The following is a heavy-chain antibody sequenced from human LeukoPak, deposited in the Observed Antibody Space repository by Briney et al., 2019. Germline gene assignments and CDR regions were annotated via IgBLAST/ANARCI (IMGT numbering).Heavy chain of an antibody. D-gene: IGHD5-24*01. J-gene: IGHJ4*02. CDR3: ARRGDGYNGKYYFDY. CDR1: GYSFTSDA. V-gene: IGHV7-4-1*02. CDR2: INTNTGKP. Sequence: ATVKVSCKASGYSFTSDAMNWVRQAPGQGLEWMGWINTNTGKPTYVQGFTGRFVFSLDTSVSTAYLQISSLKAEDTAVYYCARRGDGYNGKYYFDYWGQGTLVTVSS.